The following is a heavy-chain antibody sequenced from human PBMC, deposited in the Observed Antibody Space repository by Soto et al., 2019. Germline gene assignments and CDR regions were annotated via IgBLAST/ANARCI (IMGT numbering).Heavy chain of an antibody. CDR1: GGSISSSSYY. J-gene: IGHJ4*02. Sequence: SETLSLTCTVSGGSISSSSYYWGWIRQPPGKGLEWIGSIYYSGSTYYNPSLKSRVTISVDTSKNQFSLKLSSVTAADTAVYSCARYYYGSGSYYNGDYWGQGTLVTVSS. CDR2: IYYSGST. V-gene: IGHV4-39*01. CDR3: ARYYYGSGSYYNGDY. D-gene: IGHD3-10*01.